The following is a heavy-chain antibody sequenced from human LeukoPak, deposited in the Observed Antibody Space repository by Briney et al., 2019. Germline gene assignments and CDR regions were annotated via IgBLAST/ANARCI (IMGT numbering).Heavy chain of an antibody. J-gene: IGHJ4*02. Sequence: GGSLRLSCAASGFTFSSYGMHWVRQAPGKGLEWVAVIWYDGSNKYYANSVKGRFTISRDNSKNTLYLQMNSLRAEDTAVYYCARETGGYFDYWGQGTLATVSS. CDR2: IWYDGSNK. V-gene: IGHV3-33*01. CDR1: GFTFSSYG. D-gene: IGHD7-27*01. CDR3: ARETGGYFDY.